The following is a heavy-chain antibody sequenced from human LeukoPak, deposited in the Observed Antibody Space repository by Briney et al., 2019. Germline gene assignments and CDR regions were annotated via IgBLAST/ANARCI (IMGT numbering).Heavy chain of an antibody. V-gene: IGHV1-18*01. D-gene: IGHD3-10*01. CDR3: ARKYYYGSGSHISDY. J-gene: IGHJ4*02. Sequence: ASVKVSCKASGYTFTSYGTSWVRQAPGQGLEWMGWISAYNGNTNYAQKLQGRVTMTTDTSTSTAYMELRSLRSDDTAVYYCARKYYYGSGSHISDYWGQGTLVTVSS. CDR1: GYTFTSYG. CDR2: ISAYNGNT.